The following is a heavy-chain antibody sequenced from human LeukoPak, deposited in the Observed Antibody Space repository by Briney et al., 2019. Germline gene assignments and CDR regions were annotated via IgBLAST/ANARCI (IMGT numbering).Heavy chain of an antibody. V-gene: IGHV4-59*01. J-gene: IGHJ3*02. CDR1: GDSISTYY. D-gene: IGHD5-18*01. CDR3: ARDRTNIYGDAFDI. Sequence: NPSETLSLTCTVSGDSISTYYWSWIRQPPGKGLEWTGYVYYSGSTNYNPSLKSRVTISVDASKNQFSLKLRSVTAADTAVYYCARDRTNIYGDAFDIWGQGTMVTVSS. CDR2: VYYSGST.